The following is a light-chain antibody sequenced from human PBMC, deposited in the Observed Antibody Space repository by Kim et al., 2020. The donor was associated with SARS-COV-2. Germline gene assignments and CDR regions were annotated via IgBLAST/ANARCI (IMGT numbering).Light chain of an antibody. CDR2: DVS. J-gene: IGLJ1*01. Sequence: QSISVTSTRTSSGVGGYYYVSWYQQHPSKAPNLKIYDVSNRPSGVSNRYSGSKAGNTASLTISGLQAEDEAEYYCSSYRRSITNYVFGTGTKVTVL. V-gene: IGLV2-14*03. CDR3: SSYRRSITNYV. CDR1: SSGVGGYYY.